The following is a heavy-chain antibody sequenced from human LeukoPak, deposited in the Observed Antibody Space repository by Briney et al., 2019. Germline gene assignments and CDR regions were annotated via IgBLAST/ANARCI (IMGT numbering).Heavy chain of an antibody. CDR2: IYYSGST. V-gene: IGHV4-39*01. CDR3: ARLSAALGYFDY. J-gene: IGHJ4*02. Sequence: WVRQPPGKGLEWIGSIYYSGSTYYNPSLKSRVTISVDTSKNQFSLKLSSVTAADTAVYYCARLSAALGYFDYWGQGTLVTVSS. D-gene: IGHD2-15*01.